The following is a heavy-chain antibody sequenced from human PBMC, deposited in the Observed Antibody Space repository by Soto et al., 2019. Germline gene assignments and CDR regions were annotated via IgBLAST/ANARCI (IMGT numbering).Heavy chain of an antibody. D-gene: IGHD3-22*01. Sequence: GASVKVSCKTSGYTFTHYYMPWVRRAPGQGLEWMGVINPGGGYTTYAQKFQGRVTMTRDTSTSTVYMELSSLKSEDTAVYYCGREYFDSRGTPPGDWGQGTLVTVSS. CDR1: GYTFTHYY. CDR2: INPGGGYT. CDR3: GREYFDSRGTPPGD. J-gene: IGHJ4*02. V-gene: IGHV1-46*01.